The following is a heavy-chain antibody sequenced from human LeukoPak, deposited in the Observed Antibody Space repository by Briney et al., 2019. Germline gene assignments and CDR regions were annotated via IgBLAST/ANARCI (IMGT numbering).Heavy chain of an antibody. Sequence: GGSLRLSCTASGFTFGDYAMSWFRQAPGKGPEWVGFIRSKAYGGTTEYAASVKGRFTISRDDSKSIAYLQMNSLKTEDTAVYYCTRNQVAYYDFWSGYSEYNWFDPWGQGTLVTVSS. CDR3: TRNQVAYYDFWSGYSEYNWFDP. V-gene: IGHV3-49*03. CDR2: IRSKAYGGTT. J-gene: IGHJ5*02. D-gene: IGHD3-3*01. CDR1: GFTFGDYA.